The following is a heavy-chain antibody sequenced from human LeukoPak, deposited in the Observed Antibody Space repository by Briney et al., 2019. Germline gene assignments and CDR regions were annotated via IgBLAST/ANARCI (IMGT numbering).Heavy chain of an antibody. V-gene: IGHV1-69*04. CDR1: GGTCSSYA. CDR2: IIPILGIA. CDR3: ARNRPLTTVVTFFDY. D-gene: IGHD4-23*01. J-gene: IGHJ4*02. Sequence: ASVKVSCKASGGTCSSYAISWVRQAPGQGLEWMGRIIPILGIANYAQKFQGSVMITADKSTSTAYMELSSLRSEDTAVYYCARNRPLTTVVTFFDYWGQGTLVTVSS.